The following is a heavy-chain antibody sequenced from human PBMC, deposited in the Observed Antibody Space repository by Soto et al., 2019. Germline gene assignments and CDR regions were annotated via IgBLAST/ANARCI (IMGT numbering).Heavy chain of an antibody. Sequence: PGGSLRLSCAASGFTFSSYAMHWVRQAPGKGLEWVAVISYDGSNKYYADSVKGRFTISRDNSKNTLYLQMNSLRAEDTAVYYCARDLLTGYSSSWYNVGMDVWGQGTTVTVSS. D-gene: IGHD6-13*01. J-gene: IGHJ6*02. CDR1: GFTFSSYA. CDR3: ARDLLTGYSSSWYNVGMDV. CDR2: ISYDGSNK. V-gene: IGHV3-30-3*01.